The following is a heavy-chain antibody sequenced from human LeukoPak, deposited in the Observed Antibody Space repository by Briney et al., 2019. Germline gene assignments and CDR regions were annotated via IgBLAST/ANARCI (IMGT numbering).Heavy chain of an antibody. Sequence: GGTLRLSCAASGFTFSSYGMSWVRQAPGKGLEWVSAISGSGGSTYYADSVKGRFTISRDNSKNTLYLQMNSLKTEDTAVYYCASGGYCNSTTSYGENWGQGTLVTVSS. CDR1: GFTFSSYG. D-gene: IGHD2-2*01. V-gene: IGHV3-23*01. CDR2: ISGSGGST. J-gene: IGHJ4*02. CDR3: ASGGYCNSTTSYGEN.